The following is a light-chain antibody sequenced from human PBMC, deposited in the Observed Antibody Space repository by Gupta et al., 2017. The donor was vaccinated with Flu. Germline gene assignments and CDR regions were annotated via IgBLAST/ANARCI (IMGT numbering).Light chain of an antibody. J-gene: IGKJ4*01. Sequence: EIVLTQSPATLSLSPGERATLSCRASQSVGDYLAWFQQKPGQAPRLLIYDASTRATGIPARFSGSGSXTXFTLTIXSLEPEDFAVYYCKQRRSWPPVTFGXGTKVEIK. V-gene: IGKV3-11*01. CDR2: DAS. CDR1: QSVGDY. CDR3: KQRRSWPPVT.